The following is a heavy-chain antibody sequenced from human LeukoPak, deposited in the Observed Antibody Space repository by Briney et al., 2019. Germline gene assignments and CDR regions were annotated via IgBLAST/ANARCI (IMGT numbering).Heavy chain of an antibody. Sequence: PGGSLRLSCAASGFTFNAYAMHWVRQAPGKGLEWVAVISYDGNNKYYADSVKGRFAISRDNSKNTLYLQMNSLRAEDTAVYYCAKERNIYGDHEGAFDIWGQGTMVTVSS. D-gene: IGHD4-17*01. CDR1: GFTFNAYA. V-gene: IGHV3-30*09. CDR3: AKERNIYGDHEGAFDI. CDR2: ISYDGNNK. J-gene: IGHJ3*02.